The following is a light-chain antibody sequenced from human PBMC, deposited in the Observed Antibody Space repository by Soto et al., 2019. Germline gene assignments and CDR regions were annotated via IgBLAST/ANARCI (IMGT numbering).Light chain of an antibody. CDR3: MQGTHRPIT. CDR1: RSLVYSDGNTS. J-gene: IGKJ5*01. Sequence: VVMTQSPLPLPVTLVQPASISCRSSRSLVYSDGNTSLNWFQQRPGQSPRRLIFEVSNRDSGVPDRFCGSASGTDFTLKISRVEAEDVGIYYCMQGTHRPITFGQGTRLEIK. V-gene: IGKV2-30*01. CDR2: EVS.